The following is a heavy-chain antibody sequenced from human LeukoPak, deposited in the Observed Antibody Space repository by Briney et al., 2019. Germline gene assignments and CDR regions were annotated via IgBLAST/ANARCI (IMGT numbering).Heavy chain of an antibody. CDR2: MSYGGSNK. D-gene: IGHD4-17*01. CDR3: ASPGGDYEFTPFNY. Sequence: GGSLRLSCAASGFTFSSYAMHWVRQAPGKGLEWVAVMSYGGSNKFYADSVKGRFTISRDNSKNTLYLQMNSLRAEDTAVYYCASPGGDYEFTPFNYWGQGTLVTVSS. CDR1: GFTFSSYA. V-gene: IGHV3-30-3*01. J-gene: IGHJ4*02.